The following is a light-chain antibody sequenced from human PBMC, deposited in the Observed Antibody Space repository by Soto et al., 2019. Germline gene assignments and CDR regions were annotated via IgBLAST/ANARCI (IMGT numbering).Light chain of an antibody. V-gene: IGKV4-1*01. Sequence: DIVMTQSPDSLAVSLGETATIRCKSSQSVLYNSDNKNYFACYQQTPGQPPKLLIYWVSSRESGVHDRFSGSGSGTDFPLNLGRLQAEDVAVYYCKKYYRNPPTCGGGTKG. CDR1: QSVLYNSDNKNY. J-gene: IGKJ4*01. CDR2: WVS. CDR3: KKYYRNPPT.